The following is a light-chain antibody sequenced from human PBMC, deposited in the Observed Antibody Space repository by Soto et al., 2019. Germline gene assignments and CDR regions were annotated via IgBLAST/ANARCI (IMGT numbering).Light chain of an antibody. V-gene: IGLV4-69*01. CDR2: VNSDGSH. CDR1: SGHSSYA. CDR3: QTWGTGIHVV. J-gene: IGLJ2*01. Sequence: QPVLTQSPSASASLGASVKLTCTLSSGHSSYAIAWHQQQPEKGPRYLMKVNSDGSHNKGDGIPDRFSGSGSSSGAERYLTISSLQSEDEADYYCQTWGTGIHVVFDGGTKLTV.